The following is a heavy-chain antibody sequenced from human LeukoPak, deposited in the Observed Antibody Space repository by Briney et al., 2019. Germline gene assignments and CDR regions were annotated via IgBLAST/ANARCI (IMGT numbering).Heavy chain of an antibody. Sequence: GGSLRLSCAASGFTFSSYAMSWVRQAPGKGLEWVSAISGSGGSTYYADSVKGRFTISRDNSKNTLYLQMNSLRAEDTAVYYCAKGLRYGSGGSCYSGDYMDVWGKGTTVTVS. CDR2: ISGSGGST. V-gene: IGHV3-23*01. J-gene: IGHJ6*03. CDR3: AKGLRYGSGGSCYSGDYMDV. D-gene: IGHD2-15*01. CDR1: GFTFSSYA.